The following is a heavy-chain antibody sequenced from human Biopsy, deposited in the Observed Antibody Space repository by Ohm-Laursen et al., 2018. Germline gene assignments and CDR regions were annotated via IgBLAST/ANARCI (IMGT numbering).Heavy chain of an antibody. CDR3: ARNRVDVVKVTTIGWNFGL. CDR2: IHYTGHI. J-gene: IGHJ2*01. V-gene: IGHV4-59*08. Sequence: TLSLTCTVSGDTISTYYWNWIRQTPGKGLEWIGYIHYTGHIRINPSLNSRATISVDTSKDQFSLKLSSLTAADTAIYYCARNRVDVVKVTTIGWNFGLWGRGTLVTVS. CDR1: GDTISTYY. D-gene: IGHD5-12*01.